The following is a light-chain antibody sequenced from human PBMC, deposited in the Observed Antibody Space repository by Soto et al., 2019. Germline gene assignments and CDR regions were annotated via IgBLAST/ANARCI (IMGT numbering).Light chain of an antibody. J-gene: IGKJ3*01. CDR3: QQRSNWPLT. V-gene: IGKV3-11*01. Sequence: EIVLTQSPATLSLSPGERATLSCRASQSISSYLAWYQQKPGQAPRLLIYDASNRATGILARFSGSGSGTDFTLTISSLEPEDSAVYYCQQRSNWPLTFGPGTKVDIK. CDR1: QSISSY. CDR2: DAS.